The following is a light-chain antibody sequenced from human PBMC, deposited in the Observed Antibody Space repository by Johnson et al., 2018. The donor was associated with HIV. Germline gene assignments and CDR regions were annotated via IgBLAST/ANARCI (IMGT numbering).Light chain of an antibody. V-gene: IGLV1-51*01. CDR1: SSNIGKNY. CDR3: GTWDTSLGAQYV. J-gene: IGLJ1*01. Sequence: QSVLTQPPSVSAAPGQKVTISCSGSSSNIGKNYVSWYQQLPGTAPKLLIFDNHKRPSGIPDRFSGSKSGTSATLGITGLQTGDEADYYCGTWDTSLGAQYVFESGTKVPVL. CDR2: DNH.